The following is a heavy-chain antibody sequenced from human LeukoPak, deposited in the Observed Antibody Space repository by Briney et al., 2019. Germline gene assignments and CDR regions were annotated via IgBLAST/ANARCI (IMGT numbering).Heavy chain of an antibody. J-gene: IGHJ6*02. CDR2: ISTGNSHT. CDR3: AREGTVTTGYGMDV. V-gene: IGHV3-21*01. CDR1: GFTFSSYA. Sequence: GGSLRLSCAASGFTFSSYAMNWVRQAPARGLEWLSSISTGNSHTYYVDSVKGRFTISRDNAKNSLYLQMNSLRAEDTAVYYCAREGTVTTGYGMDVWGQGTTVTVSS. D-gene: IGHD4-17*01.